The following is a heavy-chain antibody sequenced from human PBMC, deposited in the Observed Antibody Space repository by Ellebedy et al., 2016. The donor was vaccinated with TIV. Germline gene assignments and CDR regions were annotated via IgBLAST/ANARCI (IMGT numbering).Heavy chain of an antibody. CDR3: AKGRGYSYDVRDI. CDR1: GYTFTSYY. CDR2: INPSDDTK. V-gene: IGHV1-46*01. J-gene: IGHJ3*02. D-gene: IGHD5-18*01. Sequence: AASVKVSCKASGYTFTSYYMHWVRQAPGQGLEWMGIINPSDDTKSYAQNFQGRVTVTRDTSTSTVYMQLSSLRSEDTAVYYCAKGRGYSYDVRDIWGQGTMVTVSS.